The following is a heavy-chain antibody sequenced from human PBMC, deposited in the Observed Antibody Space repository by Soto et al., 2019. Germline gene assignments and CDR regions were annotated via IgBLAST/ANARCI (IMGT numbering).Heavy chain of an antibody. Sequence: QLKLVQSGAEVKKPGASVKVSCKASGYTFLSFDIAWVRQAPGQGLEWMGWISTNNGERGYAKTLQGRVTLTTDRSTRTAYMELRSLRSDDTAVYYCARDLPPTYSSDYWGQGTLVTVSS. V-gene: IGHV1-18*01. CDR1: GYTFLSFD. CDR2: ISTNNGER. J-gene: IGHJ4*02. CDR3: ARDLPPTYSSDY. D-gene: IGHD2-21*01.